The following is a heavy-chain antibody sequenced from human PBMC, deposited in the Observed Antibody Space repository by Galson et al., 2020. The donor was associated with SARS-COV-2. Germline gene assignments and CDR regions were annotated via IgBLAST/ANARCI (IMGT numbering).Heavy chain of an antibody. CDR3: ARVQRYMGAGSDY. V-gene: IGHV4-39*07. CDR1: GDSIRSSPYY. Sequence: SETLSLTCTVSGDSIRSSPYYWGWIRQPPGKGLEWTGNIYYSGYTYSNPSLKSRLTISIDTSKNQFSLKLSSVTAADTAVYYCARVQRYMGAGSDYWGQGTLVTVSS. J-gene: IGHJ4*02. D-gene: IGHD6-19*01. CDR2: IYYSGYT.